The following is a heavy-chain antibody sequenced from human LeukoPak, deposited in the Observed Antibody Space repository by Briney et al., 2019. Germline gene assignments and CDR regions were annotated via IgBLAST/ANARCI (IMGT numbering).Heavy chain of an antibody. CDR1: GGSIISYY. Sequence: SETLSLTCTVSGGSIISYYWSWIRQPPGKGLEWIGYIYYSGSTNYNPSLKSRVTISVDTSKNQFSLKLSSVTAADTAVYYCARVGWELLAAAFDIWGQGTMVTVSS. J-gene: IGHJ3*02. CDR3: ARVGWELLAAAFDI. V-gene: IGHV4-59*01. CDR2: IYYSGST. D-gene: IGHD1-26*01.